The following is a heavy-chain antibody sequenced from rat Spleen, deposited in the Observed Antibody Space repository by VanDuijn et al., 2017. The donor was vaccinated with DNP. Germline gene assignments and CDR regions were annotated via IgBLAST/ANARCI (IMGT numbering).Heavy chain of an antibody. Sequence: EVQLVESGGGLVQPGRSLKLSCAASGFTFSNYDMAWVRQAPTKGLEWVASISISGGSSYYRDSVKDRFTVSRDNAKSTLYLQMDSLRSEDTATYYCARMYYGYSDYWGQGVMVTVSS. J-gene: IGHJ2*01. D-gene: IGHD1-9*01. CDR1: GFTFSNYD. CDR3: ARMYYGYSDY. CDR2: ISISGGSS. V-gene: IGHV5-25*01.